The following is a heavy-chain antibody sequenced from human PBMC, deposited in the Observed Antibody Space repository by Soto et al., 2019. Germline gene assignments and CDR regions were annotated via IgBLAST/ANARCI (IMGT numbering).Heavy chain of an antibody. D-gene: IGHD1-26*01. CDR3: AREGAGSTFFDY. CDR2: ISDISDDI. V-gene: IGHV3-21*01. Sequence: GGSLRLSCAASGFSFITYAMTWVRQAPGKGLEWVSSISDISDDIYYADSVKGRFTISRDNAKNVLLLHMNSLRPEDTALYYCAREGAGSTFFDYWGQGTLVTVSS. J-gene: IGHJ4*02. CDR1: GFSFITYA.